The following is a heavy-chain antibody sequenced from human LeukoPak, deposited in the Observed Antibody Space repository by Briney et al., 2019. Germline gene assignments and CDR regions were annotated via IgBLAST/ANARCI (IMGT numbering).Heavy chain of an antibody. J-gene: IGHJ4*02. Sequence: PGRSLRLSCAASGFTFSSYAMHWVRQAPSKGLEWVAVISYDGSNKYYADSVKGRFTISRDNSKNTLYLQMNSLRAEDTAVYYCARGKAGHYGSGSYLGYWGQGTLVTVSS. CDR2: ISYDGSNK. CDR1: GFTFSSYA. V-gene: IGHV3-30-3*01. D-gene: IGHD3-10*01. CDR3: ARGKAGHYGSGSYLGY.